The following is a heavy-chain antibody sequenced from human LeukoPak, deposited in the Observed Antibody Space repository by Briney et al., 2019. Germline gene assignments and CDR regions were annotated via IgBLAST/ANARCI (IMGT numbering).Heavy chain of an antibody. J-gene: IGHJ4*02. D-gene: IGHD6-19*01. CDR1: GFTFTSYE. CDR3: AKGKDSVAGATNDY. CDR2: ISGSGNTI. Sequence: GGSLRLSCAASGFTFTSYEMHWVRQAPGRGLEWVSYISGSGNTIYYADSVKGRFTISRDNAKNSLYLQMNSLRAEDTAVYYCAKGKDSVAGATNDYWGQGTLVTVSS. V-gene: IGHV3-48*03.